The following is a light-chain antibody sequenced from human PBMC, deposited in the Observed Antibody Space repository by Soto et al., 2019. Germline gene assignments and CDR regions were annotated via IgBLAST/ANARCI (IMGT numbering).Light chain of an antibody. CDR3: QRYDHWPPWT. CDR2: DAS. CDR1: QSVSGSY. J-gene: IGKJ1*01. V-gene: IGKV3-15*01. Sequence: IVLTQSPGSLSLSPGASATLSYRGRQSVSGSYLAWFQQKPGQAPRLLIYDASIRATGIPVRFSGSGSGTEFTLTISNLQSEDFAVYYCQRYDHWPPWTFGQGTKVDIK.